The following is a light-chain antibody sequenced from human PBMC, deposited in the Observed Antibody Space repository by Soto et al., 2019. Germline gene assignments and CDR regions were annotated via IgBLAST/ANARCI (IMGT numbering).Light chain of an antibody. J-gene: IGKJ2*01. CDR1: QSVSTY. CDR2: DAS. V-gene: IGKV3-11*01. Sequence: IVLTQSPATLSLSPGERATLSCRASQSVSTYLAWYQQKPGQAPRLLIYDASKRATGIPARFSGSGSGTDFTLTISSLEPEDSAVYYWHQRRFGQGTKLEIK. CDR3: HQRR.